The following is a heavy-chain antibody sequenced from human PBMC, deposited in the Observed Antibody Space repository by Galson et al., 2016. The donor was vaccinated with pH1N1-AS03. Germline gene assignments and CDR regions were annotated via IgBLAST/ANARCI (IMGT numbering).Heavy chain of an antibody. D-gene: IGHD1-14*01. CDR2: IFWADHT. CDR3: EHRESRMHGLDV. CDR1: GFSPNTNGVG. J-gene: IGHJ6*02. Sequence: PALVKPTQTLTLTCSLSGFSPNTNGVGVGWIRQPPGKAPEWPALIFWADHTVYSPFLSSRLTITKLTSVNQVVLIMTNMDPVDTATYFLEHRESRMHGLDVWGQGTTVTVSS. V-gene: IGHV2-5*02.